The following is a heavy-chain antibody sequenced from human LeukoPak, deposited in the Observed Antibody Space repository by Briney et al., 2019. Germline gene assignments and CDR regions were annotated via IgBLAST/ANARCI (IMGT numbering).Heavy chain of an antibody. CDR1: GFTLRSYT. J-gene: IGHJ5*02. CDR2: ISGSGSST. V-gene: IGHV3-23*01. D-gene: IGHD3-22*01. CDR3: ARDLGQYYDTSDNWFDP. Sequence: GGSLRLSCAASGFTLRSYTMNWVRQAPGKGLEWVSTISGSGSSTYYADSVKGRFTISRDNSKNTLYLQMNSLRAEDTAVYYCARDLGQYYDTSDNWFDPWGQGTLVTVSS.